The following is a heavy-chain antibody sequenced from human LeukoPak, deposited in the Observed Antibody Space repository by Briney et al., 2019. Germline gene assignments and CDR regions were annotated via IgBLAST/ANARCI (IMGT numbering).Heavy chain of an antibody. D-gene: IGHD1-26*01. Sequence: GGALRLSCAASGFTFSSYGMHWVRQAPGKVLEWVAAISYDGSNKYFADSVKGRFTISRDNSKSTLYLQMNSLRVEDTAVYYCAKPQYTGNYWPFVYWGQGTLVTVSS. CDR2: ISYDGSNK. V-gene: IGHV3-30*18. CDR3: AKPQYTGNYWPFVY. J-gene: IGHJ4*02. CDR1: GFTFSSYG.